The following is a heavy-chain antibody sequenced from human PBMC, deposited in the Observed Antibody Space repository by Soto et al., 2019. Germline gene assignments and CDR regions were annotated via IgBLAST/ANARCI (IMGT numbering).Heavy chain of an antibody. CDR2: ISYDGSNK. CDR3: SGSYRSLPRPHAFDI. CDR1: GFTFSSYA. Sequence: PGGSLRLSCSASGFTFSSYAMHWVRQAPGKGLEWVAVISYDGSNKYYADSVKGRFTISRDNSKNTLYLQMNSLRAEDTAVYYCSGSYRSLPRPHAFDIWGQGTMVTVSS. J-gene: IGHJ3*02. D-gene: IGHD1-26*01. V-gene: IGHV3-30-3*01.